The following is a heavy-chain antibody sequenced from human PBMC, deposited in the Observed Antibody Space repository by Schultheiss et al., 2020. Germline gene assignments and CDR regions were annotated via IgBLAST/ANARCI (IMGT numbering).Heavy chain of an antibody. CDR2: IYYSGST. V-gene: IGHV4-61*08. D-gene: IGHD5/OR15-5a*01. CDR1: GGSISSGDYY. J-gene: IGHJ5*02. Sequence: SETLSLTCTVSGGSISSGDYYWSWIRQPPGKGLEWIGYIYYSGSTNYNPSLKSRVTISVDTSKNQFSLKLSSVTAADTAVYYCARDLSVSVGPNWFDPWGQGTLVTVAS. CDR3: ARDLSVSVGPNWFDP.